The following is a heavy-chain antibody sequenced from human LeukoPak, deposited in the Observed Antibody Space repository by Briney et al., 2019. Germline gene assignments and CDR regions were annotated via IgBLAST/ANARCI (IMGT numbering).Heavy chain of an antibody. CDR2: INPSGGST. CDR3: AREHRSSAPIDY. CDR1: GGTFSKYA. D-gene: IGHD6-19*01. V-gene: IGHV1-46*01. J-gene: IGHJ4*02. Sequence: VASVKVSCKASGGTFSKYAINWVRQAPGQGLEWMGIINPSGGSTSYAQKFQGRVTMTRDTSTSTVYMELSSLRSEDTAVYYCAREHRSSAPIDYWGQGTLVTVSS.